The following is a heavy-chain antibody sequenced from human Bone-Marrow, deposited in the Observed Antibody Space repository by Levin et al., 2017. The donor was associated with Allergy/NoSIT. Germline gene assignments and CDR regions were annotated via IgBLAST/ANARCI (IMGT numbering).Heavy chain of an antibody. CDR2: IYYSGNT. D-gene: IGHD5-12*01. V-gene: IGHV4-31*03. CDR3: ARYNGYDFDY. J-gene: IGHJ4*02. Sequence: SPTLSLTCTVSGDSISSGGYYWSWIRQHPGKGLEWIGYIYYSGNTYYNPSLKGRLSISVVTSKNQFSLRLNSVTAADTAVYFCARYNGYDFDYWGQGTLVTVSS. CDR1: GDSISSGGYY.